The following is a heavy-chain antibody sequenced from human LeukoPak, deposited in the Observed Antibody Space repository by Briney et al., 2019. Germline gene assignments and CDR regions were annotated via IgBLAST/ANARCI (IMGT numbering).Heavy chain of an antibody. J-gene: IGHJ4*02. V-gene: IGHV3-21*05. D-gene: IGHD4-11*01. CDR3: ARETKVADGHYFDY. CDR1: GFTFSSYE. Sequence: GGSLRLSCAASGFTFSSYEMNWVRQAPGKGLEWVSYISSSSTYIYYAGSVKGRLTISRDNAKNSLYLQMDSLRVEDTAVYYCARETKVADGHYFDYWGQGTLVTVSS. CDR2: ISSSSTYI.